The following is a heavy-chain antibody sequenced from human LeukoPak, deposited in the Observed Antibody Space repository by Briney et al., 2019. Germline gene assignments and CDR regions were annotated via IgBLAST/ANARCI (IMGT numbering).Heavy chain of an antibody. CDR2: IEQDGSEK. CDR1: GFTFNNYW. CDR3: ARDLRTPGFFDY. Sequence: GGSLRLSCAASGFTFNNYWMNWVRQAPGKGLEWVANIEQDGSEKYYVDSVKSRFTISRDNAKNSLSLQMNSLRAEDTAVYYCARDLRTPGFFDYWGQGNLVTVSS. V-gene: IGHV3-7*01. J-gene: IGHJ4*02.